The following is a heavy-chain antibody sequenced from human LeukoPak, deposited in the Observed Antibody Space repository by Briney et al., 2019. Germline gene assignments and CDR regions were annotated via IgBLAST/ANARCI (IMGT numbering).Heavy chain of an antibody. D-gene: IGHD5-18*01. CDR2: ISWNSGSI. CDR3: ARRGYSYGHYYYYMDV. Sequence: GGSLRLSCAASGFTFDDYAMHWVRQAPGKGLEWVSGISWNSGSIGYADSVKGRFTISRDNAKNSLYLQMNSLRAEDTALYCCARRGYSYGHYYYYMDVWGKGATVTVSS. CDR1: GFTFDDYA. V-gene: IGHV3-9*01. J-gene: IGHJ6*03.